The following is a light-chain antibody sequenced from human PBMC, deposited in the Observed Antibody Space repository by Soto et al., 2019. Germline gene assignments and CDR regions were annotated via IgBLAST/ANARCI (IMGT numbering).Light chain of an antibody. J-gene: IGKJ1*01. V-gene: IGKV3-20*01. CDR3: HHYAST. CDR1: QSVTSTY. CDR2: GAS. Sequence: VFTQSPCTLSLSPGERATLSCRASQSVTSTYLAWYQQKPGQAPRLLIYGASSRATGVPDRFSGSGSGTDFTLTISRLEPEDFAVYFCHHYASTFGQGTKV.